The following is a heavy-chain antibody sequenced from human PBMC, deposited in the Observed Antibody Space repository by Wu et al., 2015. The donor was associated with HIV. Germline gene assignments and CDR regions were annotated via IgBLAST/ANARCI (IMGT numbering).Heavy chain of an antibody. CDR2: INPNSGGT. CDR3: ARVRYSSSWYSGSVGPDAFDI. J-gene: IGHJ3*02. V-gene: IGHV1-2*02. Sequence: QVQLVQSGAEVKKPGASVKVSCKASGYTFTGYYMHWVRQAPGQGLEWMGWINPNSGGTNYAQKFQGRVTMTRDTSISTAYMELSRLRSDDTAVYYCARVRYSSSWYSGSVGPDAFDIWGQGTMVTVSS. D-gene: IGHD6-13*01. CDR1: GYTFTGYY.